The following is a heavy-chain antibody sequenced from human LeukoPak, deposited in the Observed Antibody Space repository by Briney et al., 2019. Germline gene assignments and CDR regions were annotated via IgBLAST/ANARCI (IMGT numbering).Heavy chain of an antibody. CDR3: ARGSKDRGYYDSSGYYAGYYFDY. J-gene: IGHJ4*02. D-gene: IGHD3-22*01. Sequence: SETLSLTCTVSGGSISSYYWSWIRQPPGKGLEWIGSIYHSGSTYYNPSLKSRVTISVDTSKNQFSLKLSSVTAADTAVYYCARGSKDRGYYDSSGYYAGYYFDYWGQGTLVTVSS. CDR2: IYHSGST. CDR1: GGSISSYY. V-gene: IGHV4-38-2*02.